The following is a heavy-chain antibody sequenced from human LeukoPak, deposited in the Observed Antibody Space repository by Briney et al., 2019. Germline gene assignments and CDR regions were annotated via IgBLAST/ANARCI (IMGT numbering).Heavy chain of an antibody. Sequence: ASVKVSCKASGCTFSSYAISWVRQAPGQGLEWMGGIIPIFGTANYAQKFQGRVTITADESTSTAYIALSSLRSEDTAVYYCARGVVGATHYYYMDVWGKGTTVTISS. V-gene: IGHV1-69*13. CDR3: ARGVVGATHYYYMDV. J-gene: IGHJ6*03. CDR2: IIPIFGTA. CDR1: GCTFSSYA. D-gene: IGHD1-26*01.